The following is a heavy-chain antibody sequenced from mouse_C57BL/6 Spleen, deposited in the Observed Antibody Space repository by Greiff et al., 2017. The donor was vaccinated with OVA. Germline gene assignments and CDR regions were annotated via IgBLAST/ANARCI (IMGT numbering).Heavy chain of an antibody. CDR1: GYTFTSYW. V-gene: IGHV1-53*01. J-gene: IGHJ3*01. CDR2: INPSNGGT. CDR3: ARLGGHYDYDEAY. D-gene: IGHD2-4*01. Sequence: QVQLQQSGTELVKPGASVKLSCKASGYTFTSYWMHWVKQRPGQGLEWIGNINPSNGGTNYNEKFKSKATLTVDKSSSTAYMQLSSLTSEDSAVYYCARLGGHYDYDEAYWGQGTLVTVSA.